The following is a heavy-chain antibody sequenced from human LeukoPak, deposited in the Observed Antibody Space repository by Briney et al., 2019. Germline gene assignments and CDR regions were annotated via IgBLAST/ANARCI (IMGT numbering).Heavy chain of an antibody. CDR1: GYTFTSYG. J-gene: IGHJ6*03. CDR2: ISAYNGNT. V-gene: IGHV1-18*01. D-gene: IGHD6-6*01. Sequence: ASVKVSCKASGYTFTSYGISWVRQAPGQGLEWMGWISAYNGNTNYAQKLQGRVTMTTDTSTSTAYMELRSLRSDDTAVYYCARGSSSWRGHYYYYYMDVWGKGTTVTVSS. CDR3: ARGSSSWRGHYYYYYMDV.